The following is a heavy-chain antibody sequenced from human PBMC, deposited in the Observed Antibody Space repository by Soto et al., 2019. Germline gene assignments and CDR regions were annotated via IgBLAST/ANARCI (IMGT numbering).Heavy chain of an antibody. D-gene: IGHD2-15*01. J-gene: IGHJ5*02. CDR2: IIPIYATT. V-gene: IGHV1-69*01. CDR3: ARDRGYSSSSKWFDP. Sequence: QVLLVQSGTEVKKPGSSVKVSCTASGGTLSSNAVNWVRQAPGQGLEWMGQIIPIYATTIYAQKSQGRITITADESTGTAYMELSSLRSVDTAVYYCARDRGYSSSSKWFDPWGQGTLVSVSS. CDR1: GGTLSSNA.